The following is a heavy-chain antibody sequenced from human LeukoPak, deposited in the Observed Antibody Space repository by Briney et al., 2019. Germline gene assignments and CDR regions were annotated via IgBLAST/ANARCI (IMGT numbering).Heavy chain of an antibody. CDR3: ARALYYDFWSGYYDY. V-gene: IGHV3-23*01. CDR1: GFTFKTYA. J-gene: IGHJ4*02. Sequence: GGSLRLSCAASGFTFKTYAMNWVRQVPGKGPEWVSSMSGSGSSADYADSVKGRFAISRDNSKNTLYLQMNSLRAEDTALYYCARALYYDFWSGYYDYWGQGTLVTVSS. D-gene: IGHD3-3*01. CDR2: MSGSGSSA.